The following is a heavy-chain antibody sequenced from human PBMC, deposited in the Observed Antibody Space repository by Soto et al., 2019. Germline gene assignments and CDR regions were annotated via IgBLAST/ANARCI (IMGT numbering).Heavy chain of an antibody. CDR2: IYYSGST. D-gene: IGHD6-13*01. CDR1: GGSISSSSYY. V-gene: IGHV4-39*01. CDR3: ASQQLVHYYYGMDV. Sequence: SETLSLTCTVSGGSISSSSYYWGWIRQPPGKGLEWIGSIYYSGSTYYNPSLKSRVTISVDTSKNQFSLKLSSVTAGDTAVYYCASQQLVHYYYGMDVWGQGTTVTVSS. J-gene: IGHJ6*02.